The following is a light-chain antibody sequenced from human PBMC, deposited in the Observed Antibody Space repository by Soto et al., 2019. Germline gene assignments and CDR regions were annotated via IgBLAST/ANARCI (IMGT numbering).Light chain of an antibody. V-gene: IGKV4-1*01. CDR2: WAS. CDR3: QQYYSSPKWT. J-gene: IGKJ1*01. Sequence: DIVLTRSPDSLAVSLGERATINCKSSQSVLYSSNSKNYLAWYQQKPGQPPKMLIYWASTRESGVPDRFSGSGSGTDFTLTISSLQAEDVAVYYCQQYYSSPKWTFGQGTKVDIK. CDR1: QSVLYSSNSKNY.